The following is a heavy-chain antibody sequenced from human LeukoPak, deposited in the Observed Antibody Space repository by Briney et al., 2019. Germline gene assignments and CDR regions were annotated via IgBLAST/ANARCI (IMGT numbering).Heavy chain of an antibody. V-gene: IGHV1-8*02. Sequence: ASVTVSCKASGYTFTSYDINWVRQATGQGLEWMGWMNPNSGNTGYAQKFQGRVTMTRNTSISTAYMELSSLRSEDTAVYYCARVLGILWFGELLGDNWFDPWGQGTLVTVSS. J-gene: IGHJ5*02. CDR2: MNPNSGNT. CDR1: GYTFTSYD. CDR3: ARVLGILWFGELLGDNWFDP. D-gene: IGHD3-10*01.